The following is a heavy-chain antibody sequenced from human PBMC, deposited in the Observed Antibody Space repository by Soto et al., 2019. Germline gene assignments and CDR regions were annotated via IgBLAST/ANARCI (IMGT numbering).Heavy chain of an antibody. J-gene: IGHJ6*02. CDR2: ISSSSSYI. CDR1: GFTFSSYS. Sequence: GGSLRLSCAASGFTFSSYSMNWVRQAPGKGLEWVSSISSSSSYIYYADSVKGRFTISRDNAKNSLYLQMNSLRAEDTAVYYCARVYDILTGYYYYGMDVWGQGTTVTVSS. D-gene: IGHD3-9*01. CDR3: ARVYDILTGYYYYGMDV. V-gene: IGHV3-21*01.